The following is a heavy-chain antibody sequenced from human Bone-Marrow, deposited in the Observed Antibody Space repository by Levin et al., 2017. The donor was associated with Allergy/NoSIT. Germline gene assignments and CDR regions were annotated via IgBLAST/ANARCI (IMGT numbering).Heavy chain of an antibody. CDR1: GFTFTHYS. J-gene: IGHJ6*03. V-gene: IGHV3-21*01. Sequence: GGSLRLSCAASGFTFTHYSVNWVRQAPGKELEWVSSISSGSTYIYYADSVKGRFTISRDNAKNSLYLQMNSLRAEDTAVYYCARDSAFDWVNNNYYYYYYMDVWGKGTTVTVSS. CDR2: ISSGSTYI. CDR3: ARDSAFDWVNNNYYYYYYMDV. D-gene: IGHD3-9*01.